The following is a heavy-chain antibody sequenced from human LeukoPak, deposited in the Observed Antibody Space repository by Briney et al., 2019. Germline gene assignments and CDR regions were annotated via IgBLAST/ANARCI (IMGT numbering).Heavy chain of an antibody. CDR2: IIPILGIA. V-gene: IGHV1-69*04. CDR3: ARGNCSGGSCYSSWFDP. J-gene: IGHJ5*02. Sequence: SVKVSCKASGYTFSRYYMHWVRQAPGQGLEWMGRIIPILGIANYAQKFQGRVTITADKSTSTAYMELSSLRSEDTAVYYCARGNCSGGSCYSSWFDPWGQGTLVTVSS. D-gene: IGHD2-15*01. CDR1: GYTFSRYY.